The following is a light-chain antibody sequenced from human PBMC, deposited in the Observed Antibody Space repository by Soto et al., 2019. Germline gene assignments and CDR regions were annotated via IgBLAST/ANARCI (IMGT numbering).Light chain of an antibody. CDR2: AAS. V-gene: IGKV1-39*01. CDR3: QQTYSTPVT. Sequence: DLQMTQSPSSLSASVGDRVTITCRPSQSISTYLNWYQQIPGKAPKLLIYAASSLQSGVPSRFSGRGSGTDFTLTISSLQPEDFATYYCQQTYSTPVTFGQGTKVEIK. CDR1: QSISTY. J-gene: IGKJ1*01.